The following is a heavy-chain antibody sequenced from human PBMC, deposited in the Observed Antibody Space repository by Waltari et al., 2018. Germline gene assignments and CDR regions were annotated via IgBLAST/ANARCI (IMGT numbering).Heavy chain of an antibody. CDR2: INPNTGAA. Sequence: QVQLVQSGAEVKKPGASVRVSCKASGYTFISYDINWVRPAPGQGLEWMGWINPNTGAARFAQNFQDRVTMTRSTSETTAYMEISDLTSHDTAVYYCARGDNWNDRLDFWGQGTKVTVSS. D-gene: IGHD1-1*01. J-gene: IGHJ3*01. CDR1: GYTFISYD. V-gene: IGHV1-8*01. CDR3: ARGDNWNDRLDF.